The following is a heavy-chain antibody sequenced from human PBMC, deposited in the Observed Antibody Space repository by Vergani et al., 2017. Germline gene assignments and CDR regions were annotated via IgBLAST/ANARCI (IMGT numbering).Heavy chain of an antibody. CDR2: LSASDRRT. D-gene: IGHD6-19*01. Sequence: VRLVESGGGVVQPGRSLRLSCAASGFSFTSYGMHWVRQAPGKGLEWVSTLSASDRRTHYADSVKGRFTISRDNSKNTLFLHMNSLRPEDTAVYYCAKVGRSEVAGTFGAFDIWGQGTMVTVSS. J-gene: IGHJ3*02. V-gene: IGHV3-23*04. CDR3: AKVGRSEVAGTFGAFDI. CDR1: GFSFTSYG.